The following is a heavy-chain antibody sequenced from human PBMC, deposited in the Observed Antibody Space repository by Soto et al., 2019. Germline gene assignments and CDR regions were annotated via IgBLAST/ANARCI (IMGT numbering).Heavy chain of an antibody. Sequence: QITLKESGPTLVKPTQTLTLTCTFSAFSLSTSGVGVGWIRQPPGKALEWLAFIYWDDDKRYSPSLKSRLTLIAYTSNNQVLRTMTTMYPVDTATYCCAHLFRAGYPYWYFDLWGRGTLVTVSS. CDR3: AHLFRAGYPYWYFDL. J-gene: IGHJ2*01. CDR2: IYWDDDK. D-gene: IGHD5-12*01. CDR1: AFSLSTSGVG. V-gene: IGHV2-5*02.